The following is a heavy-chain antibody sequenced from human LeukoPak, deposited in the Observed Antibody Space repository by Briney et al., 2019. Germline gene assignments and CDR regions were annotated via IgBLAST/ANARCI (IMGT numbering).Heavy chain of an antibody. CDR1: GFTFTSYA. J-gene: IGHJ4*02. D-gene: IGHD3-10*01. CDR3: ARGGESGYYFDY. CDR2: ISYDGSYK. V-gene: IGHV3-30-3*01. Sequence: GRSLRLSCAASGFTFTSYAIHWVRQAPGKGLEWVALISYDGSYKYYADAVKGRFTISRDNSKNTLYLQMNSLRTEDTALYYCARGGESGYYFDYWGQGTLVTVSS.